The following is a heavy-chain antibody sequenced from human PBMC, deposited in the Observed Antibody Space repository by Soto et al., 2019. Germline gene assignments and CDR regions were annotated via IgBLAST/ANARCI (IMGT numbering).Heavy chain of an antibody. V-gene: IGHV4-59*01. Sequence: QVQLQESGPGLVKPSETLSLTCTVSGGTISRYYWSWIRQPPGKGLEWIGYMYNTGSTVYNPSFKGRFTISVDTSKNQFSLKLNSVTAADTAVYYCARDLWGYCGTDCSPLDVWGQGTTVTVSS. CDR2: MYNTGST. CDR3: ARDLWGYCGTDCSPLDV. CDR1: GGTISRYY. J-gene: IGHJ6*02. D-gene: IGHD2-21*02.